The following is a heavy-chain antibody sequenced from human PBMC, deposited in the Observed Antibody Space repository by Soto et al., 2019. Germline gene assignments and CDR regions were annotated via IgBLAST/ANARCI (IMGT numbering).Heavy chain of an antibody. Sequence: QVQLVQSGAEVKKPGASVKVSCKASGYTFTSYGISWVRQAPGQGLEWMGWISAYNGNTNYTQKLQGRVTMTTVTSTSSAYMELRSQRSDDTAVYYCARTNDDFWSGSGVGMDVWGQGTTVTVSS. V-gene: IGHV1-18*01. CDR1: GYTFTSYG. D-gene: IGHD3-3*01. J-gene: IGHJ6*02. CDR3: ARTNDDFWSGSGVGMDV. CDR2: ISAYNGNT.